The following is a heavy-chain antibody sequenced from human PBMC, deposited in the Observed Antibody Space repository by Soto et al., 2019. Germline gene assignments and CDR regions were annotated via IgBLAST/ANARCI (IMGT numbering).Heavy chain of an antibody. CDR2: IWYDGSNK. CDR1: GFTFSSYG. Sequence: QVQLVESGGGVVQPGRSLRLSCAASGFTFSSYGMHWVRQAPGKGLEWVAVIWYDGSNKYYADSVKGRFTISRDNSKNTLYLQMNSLRAEDTAVYYCARTGRDDYGDYQVWGQGTMVTVSS. CDR3: ARTGRDDYGDYQV. J-gene: IGHJ3*01. D-gene: IGHD4-17*01. V-gene: IGHV3-33*01.